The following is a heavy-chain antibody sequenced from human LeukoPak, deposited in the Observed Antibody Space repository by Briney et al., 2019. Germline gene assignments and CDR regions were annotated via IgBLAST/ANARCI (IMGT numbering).Heavy chain of an antibody. D-gene: IGHD1-7*01. CDR3: ARVMGNYASDY. J-gene: IGHJ4*02. CDR1: GFSFSDYY. CDR2: ISSSGDTM. V-gene: IGHV3-11*04. Sequence: NPGGSLRLSCAASGFSFSDYYMSWIRQAPGKGLEWVSYISSSGDTMSYADSVKGRFTISRDNAKNSLYLQMSSLRADDAAIYYCARVMGNYASDYWGQGALVTVSS.